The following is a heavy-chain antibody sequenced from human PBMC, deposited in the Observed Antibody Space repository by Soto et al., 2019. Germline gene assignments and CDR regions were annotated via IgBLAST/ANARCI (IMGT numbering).Heavy chain of an antibody. V-gene: IGHV3-7*01. CDR2: MKQDGSEK. Sequence: GGSLRLSCAASGFTFSSYWMSWVRQAPGKGLEWVATMKQDGSEKYYVDSVKGRFTISRDNAKNALYLQMNSLRAEDTAVYYCARDSGGQQLGAFDIWGQGTMVTVSS. CDR3: ARDSGGQQLGAFDI. CDR1: GFTFSSYW. J-gene: IGHJ3*02. D-gene: IGHD6-13*01.